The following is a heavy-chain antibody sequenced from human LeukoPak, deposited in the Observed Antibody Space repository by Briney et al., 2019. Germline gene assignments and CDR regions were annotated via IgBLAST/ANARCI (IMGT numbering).Heavy chain of an antibody. V-gene: IGHV3-7*01. J-gene: IGHJ4*02. CDR1: GFTVSSYW. Sequence: GGSLRLSCAASGFTVSSYWMSWGRQGPGKGLEGGANIKQDGSEKYYVDSLKGRFTTSSDNAKNSLYLQMNSLRAEDTAVYYCARDRSSPYGDYVPYFDYWGQGTLVTVSS. D-gene: IGHD4-17*01. CDR3: ARDRSSPYGDYVPYFDY. CDR2: IKQDGSEK.